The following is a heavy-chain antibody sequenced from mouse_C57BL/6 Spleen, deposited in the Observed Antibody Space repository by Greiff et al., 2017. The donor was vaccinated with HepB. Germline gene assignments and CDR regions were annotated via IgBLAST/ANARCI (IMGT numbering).Heavy chain of an antibody. CDR1: GYTFTDYE. CDR3: TRRPRYGNPFDD. D-gene: IGHD2-10*02. CDR2: IDPETGGT. J-gene: IGHJ2*01. V-gene: IGHV1-15*01. Sequence: QVQLQQSGAELVRPGASVTLSCKASGYTFTDYEMHWVKQTPVHGLEWIGAIDPETGGTAYNQKFKGKAILTADKSSSTAYMELRSLTSEDSAVYYCTRRPRYGNPFDDWGQGTTLTVSS.